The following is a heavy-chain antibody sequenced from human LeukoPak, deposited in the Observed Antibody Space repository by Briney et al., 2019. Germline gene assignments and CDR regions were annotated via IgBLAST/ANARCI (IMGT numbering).Heavy chain of an antibody. CDR1: GFTFSSYS. CDR2: ISGSGGRT. J-gene: IGHJ4*02. Sequence: PGGSLRLSCAVSGFTFSSYSMSWVRQAPGKGVEWVSGISGSGGRTDYPASVKGRFTISRDNSKNTLYLQMNSLRVEDTAVYYCAKDPGYQVVYCFDYWGQGTLVTVSS. V-gene: IGHV3-23*01. CDR3: AKDPGYQVVYCFDY. D-gene: IGHD2-2*01.